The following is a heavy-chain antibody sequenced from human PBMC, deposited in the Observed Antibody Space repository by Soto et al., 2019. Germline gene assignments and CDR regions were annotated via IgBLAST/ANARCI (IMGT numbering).Heavy chain of an antibody. D-gene: IGHD6-13*01. Sequence: GGSLRLSCAASGFTFSSYALSWVRQAPGKGLEWVSAISGSGGSTYYADSVKGRFTISRDNSKNTLYLQMNSLRAEDTAVYYCAKGGSSSWYYYYGMDVWGQGTTVTVSS. CDR2: ISGSGGST. J-gene: IGHJ6*02. CDR1: GFTFSSYA. V-gene: IGHV3-23*01. CDR3: AKGGSSSWYYYYGMDV.